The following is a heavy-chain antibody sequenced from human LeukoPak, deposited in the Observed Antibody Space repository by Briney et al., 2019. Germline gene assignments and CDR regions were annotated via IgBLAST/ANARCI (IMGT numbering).Heavy chain of an antibody. J-gene: IGHJ4*02. CDR1: GYTFTGYY. D-gene: IGHD5-18*01. V-gene: IGHV1-2*02. Sequence: EASVKVSCKASGYTFTGYYMHWVRQAPGQGLEWMGWINPNSGGTNYVQKFQGRVTMTRDTSISTAYMELSRLRSDDTAVYYCASDRNSYGSSEGFDYWGQGTLVTVSS. CDR3: ASDRNSYGSSEGFDY. CDR2: INPNSGGT.